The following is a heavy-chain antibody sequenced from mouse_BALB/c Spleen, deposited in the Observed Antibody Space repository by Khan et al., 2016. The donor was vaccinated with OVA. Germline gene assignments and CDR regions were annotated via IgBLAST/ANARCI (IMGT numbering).Heavy chain of an antibody. D-gene: IGHD1-1*01. CDR3: TKGRYYEWYFDV. J-gene: IGHJ1*01. V-gene: IGHV3-2*02. CDR1: GYSITSDYA. Sequence: EVQLQESGPGLVKPSQSLSLTCTVTGYSITSDYAWNWIRQFPGNKLEWLGYISYSGSTTYNPSLKSRISITRDTSKNQFFLQLNSVTAEDTAPYYCTKGRYYEWYFDVWGAGTTVTVSS. CDR2: ISYSGST.